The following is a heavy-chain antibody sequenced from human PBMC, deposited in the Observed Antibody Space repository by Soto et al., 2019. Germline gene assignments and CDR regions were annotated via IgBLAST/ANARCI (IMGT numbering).Heavy chain of an antibody. J-gene: IGHJ4*02. Sequence: QLQLQESGPGLVKPSETLSLTCTVSGGSISSSSYYWGWIRQPPGKGLEWMGSIYYSGSTYYTPSPKSRVTISVDTSKNQFSLKRSSVTAAVTAVYYCSRGYTMVRGVIPYWGQGTLVTVSS. D-gene: IGHD3-10*01. V-gene: IGHV4-39*01. CDR1: GGSISSSSYY. CDR2: IYYSGST. CDR3: SRGYTMVRGVIPY.